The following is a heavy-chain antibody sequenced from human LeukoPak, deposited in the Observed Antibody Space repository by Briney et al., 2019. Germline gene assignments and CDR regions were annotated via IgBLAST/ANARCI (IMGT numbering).Heavy chain of an antibody. CDR2: IRGSGANT. Sequence: GGSLRLSCAASGFTFSTYAMIWVRQAPGKGLEWVSAIRGSGANTYYADSVKGRFTMSRDNSESTLYLQMDSLRGDDAAVYYCAKAVGRISWSFDYWGQGALVTVSS. J-gene: IGHJ4*02. V-gene: IGHV3-23*01. D-gene: IGHD6-13*01. CDR3: AKAVGRISWSFDY. CDR1: GFTFSTYA.